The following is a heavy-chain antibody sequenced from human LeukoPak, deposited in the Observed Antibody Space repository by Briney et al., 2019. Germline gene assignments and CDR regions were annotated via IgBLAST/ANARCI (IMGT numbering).Heavy chain of an antibody. D-gene: IGHD3-10*01. Sequence: ASVKVSCKASGYTFTSYYMHWVRQAPGQGLEWMGRINPNSGGTNYAQKFQGRVTMTRDTSISTAYMELSRLRSDDTAVYYCARGVGTYYYGSGSYCNFDYWGQGTLVTVSS. CDR2: INPNSGGT. CDR3: ARGVGTYYYGSGSYCNFDY. CDR1: GYTFTSYY. J-gene: IGHJ4*02. V-gene: IGHV1-2*06.